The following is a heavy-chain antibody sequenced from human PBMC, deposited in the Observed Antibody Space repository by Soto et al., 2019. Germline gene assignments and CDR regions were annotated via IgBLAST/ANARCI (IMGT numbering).Heavy chain of an antibody. Sequence: EVQLVESGGGLVQPGGSLRLSCAASGFIFSVYSMNWIRQAPGKGLQWVSYMTSDMKTIHYADSVKGRFTISRDNAKNLVYLQMTSLRDDDTAIYYCARSVEGHFDYWGQGALVTVSS. CDR3: ARSVEGHFDY. CDR1: GFIFSVYS. CDR2: MTSDMKTI. J-gene: IGHJ4*02. V-gene: IGHV3-48*02. D-gene: IGHD6-19*01.